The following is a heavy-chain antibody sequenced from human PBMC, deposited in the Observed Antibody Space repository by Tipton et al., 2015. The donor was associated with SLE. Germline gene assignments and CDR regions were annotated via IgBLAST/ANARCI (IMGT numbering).Heavy chain of an antibody. CDR1: GGTFSRFT. CDR3: ARYGWYGLYYFDY. D-gene: IGHD6-19*01. Sequence: QLVQSGAVVKKPGSSVKVSCKASGGTFSRFTFSWVRQAPGQGLEWMGWISAYNGNTNYAQKLQGRVTMTTDTSTSTAYMELRSLRSDDTAVYYCARYGWYGLYYFDYWGQGTLVTVSS. CDR2: ISAYNGNT. V-gene: IGHV1-18*01. J-gene: IGHJ4*02.